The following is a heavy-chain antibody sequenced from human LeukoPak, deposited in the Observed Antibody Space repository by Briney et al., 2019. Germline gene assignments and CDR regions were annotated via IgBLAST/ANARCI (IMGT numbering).Heavy chain of an antibody. Sequence: ASVKVSCTASGYTFTSYYMHWVRQAPGEGLEWMGIINPTGVSTSYAQKFQGRVTMTRDTSTSTVYMELSSLRSEDTAVYYCARDHYHKVHSVMVTAPDYWGQGTLVIVSS. CDR1: GYTFTSYY. J-gene: IGHJ4*02. CDR2: INPTGVST. D-gene: IGHD2-21*02. V-gene: IGHV1-46*01. CDR3: ARDHYHKVHSVMVTAPDY.